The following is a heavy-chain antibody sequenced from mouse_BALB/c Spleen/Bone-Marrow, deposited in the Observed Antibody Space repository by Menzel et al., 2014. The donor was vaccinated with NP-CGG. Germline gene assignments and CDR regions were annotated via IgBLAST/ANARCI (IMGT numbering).Heavy chain of an antibody. Sequence: EVKLVESGGDLVKPGGSLKLSCAASGFTFSSYGMSWVRQTPDKRLEWVATISSDGSYTYYPDSVKGRFTISRDNAKNTLYLQMSSLKSEDTAMYYCARQTYYDYDGYFDYWGQGTTLTVSS. CDR2: ISSDGSYT. D-gene: IGHD2-4*01. V-gene: IGHV5-6*01. J-gene: IGHJ2*01. CDR1: GFTFSSYG. CDR3: ARQTYYDYDGYFDY.